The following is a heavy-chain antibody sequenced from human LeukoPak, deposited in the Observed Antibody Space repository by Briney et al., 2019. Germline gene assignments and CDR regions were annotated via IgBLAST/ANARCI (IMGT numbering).Heavy chain of an antibody. J-gene: IGHJ4*02. CDR3: ARDTPYYDSSGYTSPYDY. CDR1: GFTFSSYG. V-gene: IGHV3-33*01. CDR2: IWYDGSNK. Sequence: PGGSLRLSCAASGFTFSSYGMHGVREAPGKGLEEVAVIWYDGSNKYYADSVKGRFTTSRDKSKNTLYLQMNSLRAEDTAVYYCARDTPYYDSSGYTSPYDYWGQGTLVTVSS. D-gene: IGHD3-22*01.